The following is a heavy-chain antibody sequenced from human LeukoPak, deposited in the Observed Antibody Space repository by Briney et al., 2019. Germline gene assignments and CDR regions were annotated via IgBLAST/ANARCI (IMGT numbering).Heavy chain of an antibody. CDR2: IKQDGSAK. D-gene: IGHD4-17*01. Sequence: GSLRLSCAASGFTFSSYWMSWVRHAPGKGLEWVANIKQDGSAKFYVDSVKGRFTISRDNAKNSLYLQMNSLRAEDTAIYYCARGRTVYYYYMDVWGQGTMVTVSS. CDR3: ARGRTVYYYYMDV. J-gene: IGHJ6*03. CDR1: GFTFSSYW. V-gene: IGHV3-7*01.